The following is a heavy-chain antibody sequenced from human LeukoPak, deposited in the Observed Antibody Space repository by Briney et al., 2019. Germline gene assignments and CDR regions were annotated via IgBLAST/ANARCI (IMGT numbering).Heavy chain of an antibody. J-gene: IGHJ4*02. CDR1: GASISSSSHY. D-gene: IGHD3-10*01. V-gene: IGHV4-39*01. CDR2: IYYTGST. CDR3: ARQGFGENHFAY. Sequence: PSETLSLTCTVSGASISSSSHYWAWIRQPPGKGLEWIGNIYYTGSTYYNPSLKSRVTISVDTSNYQFSLRLSSVTAADTAIYYCARQGFGENHFAYWGQGTLVTVSS.